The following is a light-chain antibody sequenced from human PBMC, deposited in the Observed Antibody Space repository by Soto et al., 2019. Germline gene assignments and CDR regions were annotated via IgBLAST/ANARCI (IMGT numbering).Light chain of an antibody. J-gene: IGLJ1*01. V-gene: IGLV2-11*01. CDR2: DVI. CDR3: CSYGGSYTYV. Sequence: QSVLTQRRSVSGSRGQSVTISCTGTSSDVGGYNFVSWYQQHPGKAPKLMIYDVIKRPSGVPDRFSGSKSGDTASLTISGLQAEDEADYYCCSYGGSYTYVFGTGTKVTVL. CDR1: SSDVGGYNF.